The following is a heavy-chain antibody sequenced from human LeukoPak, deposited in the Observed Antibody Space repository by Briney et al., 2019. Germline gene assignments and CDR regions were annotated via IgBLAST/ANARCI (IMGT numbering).Heavy chain of an antibody. CDR1: GFTFSSYS. D-gene: IGHD1-1*01. CDR2: ISSSSSFI. V-gene: IGHV3-21*05. J-gene: IGHJ4*02. Sequence: PGGSLRLSCVASGFTFSSYSMNWVRRAPGKGLEWVSYISSSSSFIFYADSVKGRFTISRDNAKNSLYLQMNSLRAEDTAVYYCANTKQFEYWGQGTLVTVSS. CDR3: ANTKQFEY.